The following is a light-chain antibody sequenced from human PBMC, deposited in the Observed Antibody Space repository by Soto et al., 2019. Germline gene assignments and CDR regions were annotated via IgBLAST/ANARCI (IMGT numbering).Light chain of an antibody. J-gene: IGLJ1*01. CDR2: EGS. CDR3: CSYAGTKGNV. Sequence: QSVLTQPASVSGSPGQSITISCTGTSSDVGSYNLVSWYQQHPGKAPKLMIYEGSKRPSGVSNRFSGSKSGNTASLTISGIQAEDEADYYCCSYAGTKGNVFGIGTQLTVL. V-gene: IGLV2-23*01. CDR1: SSDVGSYNL.